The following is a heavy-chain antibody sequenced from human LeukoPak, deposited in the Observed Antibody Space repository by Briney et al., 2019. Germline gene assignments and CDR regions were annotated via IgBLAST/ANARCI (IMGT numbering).Heavy chain of an antibody. CDR1: GYTFTNYG. Sequence: ASVKVSCKASGYTFTNYGISWVRQAPGQGLEWMGWISAYNGNTDYAQKFQGRVTMTTDTSTSTAYVELRNLRSDDTAMYYCARSQYLLLSWWNAFVVWGQGTMVTVSS. V-gene: IGHV1-18*01. CDR2: ISAYNGNT. D-gene: IGHD2-2*01. CDR3: ARSQYLLLSWWNAFVV. J-gene: IGHJ3*01.